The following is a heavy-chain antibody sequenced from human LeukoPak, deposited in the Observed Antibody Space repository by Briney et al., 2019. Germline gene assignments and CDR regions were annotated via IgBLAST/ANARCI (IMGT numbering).Heavy chain of an antibody. CDR2: IIPILGIA. V-gene: IGHV1-69*04. D-gene: IGHD6-19*01. CDR1: GYTFTGYY. J-gene: IGHJ3*02. CDR3: ARDPGTQTRYSSGWKAAAFDI. Sequence: GAPVKVSCKASGYTFTGYYMHWVRQAPGQGLEWMGRIIPILGIANYAQKFQGRVTITADKSTSTAYMELSSLRSEDTAVYYCARDPGTQTRYSSGWKAAAFDIWGQGTMVTVSS.